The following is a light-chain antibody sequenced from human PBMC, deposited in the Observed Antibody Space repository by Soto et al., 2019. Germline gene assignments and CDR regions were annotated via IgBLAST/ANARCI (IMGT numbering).Light chain of an antibody. CDR2: GAS. CDR1: QSVSTSS. V-gene: IGKV3-20*01. CDR3: QKYGSSPRT. J-gene: IGKJ1*01. Sequence: EIVLTKSQGTLSFAPGSRSTLSCMASQSVSTSSLAWYPQKGGQAPRLLIHGASSRATGIPDRFSGSGSGTDLTLTISRLEPEDFAVYYCQKYGSSPRTCGQGTTVDIK.